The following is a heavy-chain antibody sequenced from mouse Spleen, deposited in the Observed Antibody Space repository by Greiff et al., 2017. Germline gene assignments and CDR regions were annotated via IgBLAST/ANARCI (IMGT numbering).Heavy chain of an antibody. CDR3: ARIPLTGTYMAWFAY. CDR1: GYTFTDYY. Sequence: VQLQESGPELVKPGASVKISCKASGYTFTDYYINWVKQRPGQGLEWIGWIFPGSGSTYYNEKFKGKATLTVDKSSSTAYMLLSSLTSEDSAVYFCARIPLTGTYMAWFAYWGQGTLVTVSA. CDR2: IFPGSGST. J-gene: IGHJ3*01. V-gene: IGHV1-75*01. D-gene: IGHD4-1*01.